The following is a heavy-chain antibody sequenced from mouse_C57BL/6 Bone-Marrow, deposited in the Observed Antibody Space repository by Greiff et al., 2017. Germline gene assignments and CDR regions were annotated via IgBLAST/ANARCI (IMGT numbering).Heavy chain of an antibody. J-gene: IGHJ4*01. CDR1: GYTFTGYG. CDR2: IYPRSGNT. Sequence: VQLQQSVAELARPGASVKLSCKATGYTFTGYGISWVKQRTGQGLEWIGEIYPRSGNTYYNEKFKGKATLTAEKSSSTAYMALRSLTSEDSAVYFCARRAYYSYQYYAMDYWGQGTSVTVSS. D-gene: IGHD2-12*01. CDR3: ARRAYYSYQYYAMDY. V-gene: IGHV1-81*01.